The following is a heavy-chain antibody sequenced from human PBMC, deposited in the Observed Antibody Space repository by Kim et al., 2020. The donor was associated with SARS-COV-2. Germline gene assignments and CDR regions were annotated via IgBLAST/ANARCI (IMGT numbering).Heavy chain of an antibody. CDR3: AGTDIVATITYYFDY. CDR2: IYYSGST. J-gene: IGHJ4*02. Sequence: SETLSLTCTVSGGSISSSSYYWGWIRQPPGKGLEWIGSIYYSGSTYYNPSLKSRVTISVDTSKNQFSLKLSSVTAADTAVYYCAGTDIVATITYYFDYWGQGTLVTVSS. D-gene: IGHD5-12*01. V-gene: IGHV4-39*01. CDR1: GGSISSSSYY.